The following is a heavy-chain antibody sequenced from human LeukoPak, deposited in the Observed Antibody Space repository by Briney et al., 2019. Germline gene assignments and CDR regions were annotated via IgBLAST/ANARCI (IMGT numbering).Heavy chain of an antibody. D-gene: IGHD3-10*01. V-gene: IGHV4-34*01. J-gene: IGHJ5*02. CDR1: GGSFSGYY. CDR2: INHSGST. CDR3: ATRAGVSLNWFDR. Sequence: PSETLSLTCAVYGGSFSGYYWSWIRQPPGKGLEWIGEINHSGSTNYNPSLKSRVTISVDTSKNQFSLKLSSVTAADTAVYYCATRAGVSLNWFDRWGQGTLVTVSS.